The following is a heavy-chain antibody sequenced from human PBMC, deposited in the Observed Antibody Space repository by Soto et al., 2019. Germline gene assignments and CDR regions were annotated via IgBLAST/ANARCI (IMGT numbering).Heavy chain of an antibody. Sequence: QITLKESGPTLVKPTQTLTLTCTFSGFSLSTSGVGVGWIRQPPGKALAWLALIYWDDDKRYSPSLKSRLTITKDTSKNQVVLTMTNMDPVDTVTYYCAHRRSYGSGSYFDYWGQGTLVTVSS. J-gene: IGHJ4*02. CDR2: IYWDDDK. CDR1: GFSLSTSGVG. D-gene: IGHD3-10*01. CDR3: AHRRSYGSGSYFDY. V-gene: IGHV2-5*02.